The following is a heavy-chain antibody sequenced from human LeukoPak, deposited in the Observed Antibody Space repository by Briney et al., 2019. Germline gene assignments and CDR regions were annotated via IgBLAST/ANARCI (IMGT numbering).Heavy chain of an antibody. CDR3: ARLDYGENYFYMDV. CDR1: GGSMSTGGYS. J-gene: IGHJ6*03. D-gene: IGHD4-17*01. Sequence: PSETLSLTCAVSGGSMSTGGYSWSWIRQPPGKGLEWIGYIYYSGSTYYNPSLKTRITISVDTSKNQFSLKLSSVTAADTAVYFCARLDYGENYFYMDVWGKGTTVTVSS. CDR2: IYYSGST. V-gene: IGHV4-30-4*07.